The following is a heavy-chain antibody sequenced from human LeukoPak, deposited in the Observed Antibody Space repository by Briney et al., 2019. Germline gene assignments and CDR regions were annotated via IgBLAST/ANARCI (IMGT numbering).Heavy chain of an antibody. CDR2: INPSGGST. J-gene: IGHJ4*02. D-gene: IGHD1-26*01. CDR1: GYTFTDYY. V-gene: IGHV1-46*01. Sequence: ASVKLSCKASGYTFTDYYLHWVRQAPGQGLEWMGIINPSGGSTSYPQKFQGRVTMTRDTATSTVVMELSSLRSEDTAVYYCAREGHGGSHFLDYWGQGTLVTVSS. CDR3: AREGHGGSHFLDY.